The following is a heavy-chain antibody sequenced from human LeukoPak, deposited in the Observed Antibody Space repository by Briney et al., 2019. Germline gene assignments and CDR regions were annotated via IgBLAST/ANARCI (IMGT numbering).Heavy chain of an antibody. CDR2: ISAYNGNT. V-gene: IGHV1-18*01. CDR1: GYTFTSYG. Sequence: GASVKVSCKASGYTFTSYGISWVRQAPGQGLEWMGWISAYNGNTNYAQKLQGRVTMTTDTSTSTAYMELRRLRSDDTAVYYCARSYSSSWYGYYYYYIDDWGKGTTVTISS. D-gene: IGHD6-13*01. CDR3: ARSYSSSWYGYYYYYIDD. J-gene: IGHJ6*03.